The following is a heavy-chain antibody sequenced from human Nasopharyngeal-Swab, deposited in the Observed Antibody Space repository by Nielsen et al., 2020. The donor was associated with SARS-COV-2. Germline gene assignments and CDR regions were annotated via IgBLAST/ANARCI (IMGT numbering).Heavy chain of an antibody. CDR2: IYSGGYT. CDR1: GFTFSSYA. D-gene: IGHD6-19*01. V-gene: IGHV3-53*01. Sequence: GESLKISCVASGFTFSSYAMSWVRQAPGKGLEWVSVIYSGGYTYYADSVKGRFTISRDNSKNTLYLQMNSLRAEDTAVYYCARGIAVAGFDYWGQGTLVTVSS. CDR3: ARGIAVAGFDY. J-gene: IGHJ4*02.